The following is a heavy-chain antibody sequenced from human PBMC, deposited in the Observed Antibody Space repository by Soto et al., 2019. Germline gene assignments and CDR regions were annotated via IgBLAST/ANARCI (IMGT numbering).Heavy chain of an antibody. D-gene: IGHD3-22*01. CDR3: ARGYYDSSGYYYSDY. CDR2: IYYSGST. CDR1: GGSISSYY. Sequence: PSETLSLTCTVSGGSISSYYGSWIRQPPGKGLEWIGYIYYSGSTNYNPSLKSRVTISVDTSKNQFSLKLSSVTAADTAVYYCARGYYDSSGYYYSDYWGQGTLVTVSS. V-gene: IGHV4-59*01. J-gene: IGHJ4*02.